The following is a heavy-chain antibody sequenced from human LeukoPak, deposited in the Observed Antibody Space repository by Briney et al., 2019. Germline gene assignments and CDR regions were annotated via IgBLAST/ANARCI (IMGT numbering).Heavy chain of an antibody. Sequence: GGSLRLSCAASGFTFDDYAMHWVRQAPGKGLEWVSGISWNSGSIGYADSVKGRFTISRDNAKNSLYLQMNSLKAEDTAVYYCARVPPSSWGYYYYYMDVWGKGTTVTISS. D-gene: IGHD6-13*01. V-gene: IGHV3-9*01. CDR1: GFTFDDYA. CDR2: ISWNSGSI. J-gene: IGHJ6*03. CDR3: ARVPPSSWGYYYYYMDV.